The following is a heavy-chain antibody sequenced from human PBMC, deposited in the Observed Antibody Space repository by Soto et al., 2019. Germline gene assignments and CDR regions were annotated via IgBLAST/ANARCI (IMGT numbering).Heavy chain of an antibody. CDR3: ARADPYCSGGSCSYYFDY. D-gene: IGHD2-15*01. Sequence: SETLSLTCTVSGGSISSYYWSWIRQPPGKGLEWIGYIYYSGSTNYNPSLKSRVTISVDTSKNQFSLKLSSVTAADTAVYYCARADPYCSGGSCSYYFDYWGQGTLVTVSS. CDR1: GGSISSYY. J-gene: IGHJ4*02. CDR2: IYYSGST. V-gene: IGHV4-59*01.